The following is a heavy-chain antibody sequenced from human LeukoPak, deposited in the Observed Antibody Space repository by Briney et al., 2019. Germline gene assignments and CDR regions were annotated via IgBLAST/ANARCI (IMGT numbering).Heavy chain of an antibody. CDR3: ARADIVVDYAGFDP. CDR1: GFTFSSYA. J-gene: IGHJ5*02. D-gene: IGHD2-2*01. V-gene: IGHV3-30*04. Sequence: PGGSLRLSCAASGFTFSSYAMHWVRQAPGKGLEWVAVISYDGSNKYYADSVKGRFTISRDNSKNTLYLQMSSLRSEDTAVYYCARADIVVDYAGFDPWGQGTLVTVSS. CDR2: ISYDGSNK.